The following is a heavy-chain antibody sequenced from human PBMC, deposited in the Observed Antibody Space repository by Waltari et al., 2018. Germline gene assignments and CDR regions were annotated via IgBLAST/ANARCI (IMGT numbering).Heavy chain of an antibody. D-gene: IGHD3-3*01. CDR3: TSKSPSITIFGVIEGIEY. J-gene: IGHJ4*02. CDR1: GFNFSGSA. CDR2: IRSKSKNYAT. Sequence: EVQLVESGGDLVQPGGSLKISCAASGFNFSGSAMHWVRQASGKGLEWVGLIRSKSKNYATAYAASVKGRFTISRDDSRNTAFLQMNSLKVEDTAIYYCTSKSPSITIFGVIEGIEYWGQGTLVTVSS. V-gene: IGHV3-73*01.